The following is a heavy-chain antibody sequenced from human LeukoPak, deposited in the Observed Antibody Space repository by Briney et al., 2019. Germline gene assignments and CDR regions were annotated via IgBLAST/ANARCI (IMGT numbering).Heavy chain of an antibody. CDR2: ISGSGGST. D-gene: IGHD4-17*01. J-gene: IGHJ4*02. CDR1: GFTFSSYA. V-gene: IGHV3-23*01. CDR3: ARLSTGDYVGIDY. Sequence: GGSLRLSCAASGFTFSSYAMSWVRQAPGKGLEGVSAISGSGGSTYYADSVKGRFTISRDNSKNTLYLQMNSLRAEDTAVYYCARLSTGDYVGIDYWGQGTLVTVSS.